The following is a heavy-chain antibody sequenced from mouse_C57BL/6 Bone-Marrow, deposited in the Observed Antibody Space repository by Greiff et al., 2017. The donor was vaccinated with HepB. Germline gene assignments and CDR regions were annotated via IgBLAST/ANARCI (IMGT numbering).Heavy chain of an antibody. CDR2: ISSGSSTI. D-gene: IGHD4-1*01. J-gene: IGHJ1*03. CDR3: ARAELGRNFDV. CDR1: GFTFSDYG. Sequence: EVKLMESGGGLVKPGGSLKLSCAASGFTFSDYGMHWVRQAPEKGLEWVAYISSGSSTIYYADTVKGRFTISSDNAKNTLFLQMTSLRSEDTAMYYCARAELGRNFDVWGTGTTVTVSS. V-gene: IGHV5-17*01.